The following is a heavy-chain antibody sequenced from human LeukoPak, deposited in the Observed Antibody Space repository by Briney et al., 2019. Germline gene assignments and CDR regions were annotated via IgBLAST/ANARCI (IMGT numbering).Heavy chain of an antibody. CDR3: ASLPIYSSGWQAEY. J-gene: IGHJ4*02. V-gene: IGHV4-39*01. D-gene: IGHD6-19*01. CDR1: GGSNSSSSYY. Sequence: PSETLSLTCAVSGGSNSSSSYYWGWIRQPPGKGLEWIGMMHYSGKTYYNASLKSRVTISVDTSKNQFSLKLSSVTAADTADYYCASLPIYSSGWQAEYWGQGTLVTVSS. CDR2: MHYSGKT.